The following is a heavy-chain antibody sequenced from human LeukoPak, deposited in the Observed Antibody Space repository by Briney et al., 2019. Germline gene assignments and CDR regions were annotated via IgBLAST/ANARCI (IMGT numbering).Heavy chain of an antibody. CDR3: VRDVAYDFRNSYRYFQH. CDR2: IKQDGSEK. J-gene: IGHJ1*01. CDR1: GFTFSTYW. Sequence: GGSLRLSCAASGFTFSTYWMTWVRQAPGKGLEWVANIKQDGSEKYYEDSMKGRFTISRDNAKSSLYLQMKSLRAEDTAVYYCVRDVAYDFRNSYRYFQHWGQGTLVTVS. V-gene: IGHV3-7*01. D-gene: IGHD3-3*01.